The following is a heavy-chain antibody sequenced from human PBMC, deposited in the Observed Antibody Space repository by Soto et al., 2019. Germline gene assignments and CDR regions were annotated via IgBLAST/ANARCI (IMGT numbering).Heavy chain of an antibody. D-gene: IGHD6-13*01. CDR1: GFTFSNYE. CDR2: NSNNGAQT. Sequence: EAQLVESGGGLVQPGGSLRLSCAASGFTFSNYEMHWVRQAPGKGLEYVSGNSNNGAQTDYAKSVKGRFTISRDNSENTLYLQMGSLRAEDMALYYCARRGYGSRWPNVYMDVWGKGTTVTVSS. V-gene: IGHV3-64*01. J-gene: IGHJ6*03. CDR3: ARRGYGSRWPNVYMDV.